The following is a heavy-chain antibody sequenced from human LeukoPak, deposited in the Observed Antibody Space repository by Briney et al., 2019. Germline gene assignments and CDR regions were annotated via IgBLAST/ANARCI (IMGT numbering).Heavy chain of an antibody. CDR3: ARGTIFGAVMGPDS. Sequence: SETLSLTCTVSGGSITSGGYYWGWIRQPAGEGLEWLGRIYTSGSTHYNPSLKSRVTISIDTSKNQFSLKLSSVTAADTAVYFCARGTIFGAVMGPDSWGQGTLVTVSS. J-gene: IGHJ5*01. CDR2: IYTSGST. V-gene: IGHV4-61*02. CDR1: GGSITSGGYY. D-gene: IGHD3-3*01.